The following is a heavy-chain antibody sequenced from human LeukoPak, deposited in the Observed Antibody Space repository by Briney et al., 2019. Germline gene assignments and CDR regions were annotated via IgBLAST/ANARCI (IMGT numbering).Heavy chain of an antibody. J-gene: IGHJ4*02. V-gene: IGHV4-38-2*01. CDR3: ARPRWELPHAYYFDY. D-gene: IGHD1-26*01. Sequence: SETLSLTCAVSGYSISSGYYWGWIRQPPGKGLELIGSIYHSGSTYYNPSLKSRVTISVDTSKNQFSLKLSSVTAADTAVYYCARPRWELPHAYYFDYWGQGTLVTVSS. CDR1: GYSISSGYY. CDR2: IYHSGST.